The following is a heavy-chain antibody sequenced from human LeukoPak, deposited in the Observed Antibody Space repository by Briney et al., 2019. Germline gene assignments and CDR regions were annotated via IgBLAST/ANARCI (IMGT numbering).Heavy chain of an antibody. D-gene: IGHD2-15*01. CDR3: AKDEGRDWIDF. J-gene: IGHJ4*02. CDR2: IYYSGST. V-gene: IGHV4-59*08. Sequence: SETLSLTCTVSGGSISSYYWSWIRQPPGKGLEWIGYIYYSGSTNYNPSLKSRVTISVDTSKNQFSLKLSSVTAADTAVYYCAKDEGRDWIDFWGQGSLVTVSS. CDR1: GGSISSYY.